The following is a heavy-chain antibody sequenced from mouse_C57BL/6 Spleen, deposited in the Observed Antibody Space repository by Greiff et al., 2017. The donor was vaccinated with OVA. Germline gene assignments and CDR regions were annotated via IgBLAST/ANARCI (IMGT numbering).Heavy chain of an antibody. J-gene: IGHJ4*01. V-gene: IGHV1-61*01. CDR1: GYTFTSYW. D-gene: IGHD2-3*01. Sequence: QVQLQQPGAELVRPGSSVKLSCKASGYTFTSYWMDWVKQRPGQGLEWIGNIYPSDSETHYNQKFKDKATLTVDKSSSTAYMQLSSLTSEDSAVYYCARFGYYGNYYAMDYWGQGTSVTVSS. CDR3: ARFGYYGNYYAMDY. CDR2: IYPSDSET.